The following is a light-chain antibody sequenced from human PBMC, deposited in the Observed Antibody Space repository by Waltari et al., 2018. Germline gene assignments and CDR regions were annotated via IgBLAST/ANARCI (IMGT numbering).Light chain of an antibody. V-gene: IGKV1-39*01. J-gene: IGKJ5*01. CDR1: QNIITS. CDR3: QQSYSTPVT. Sequence: IQITQPPPPLSAPVGERSTITCRATQNIITSLNWYQQKPGKAPKLLIYDASNLHSGVPSTFSGSGSGTDFTLTISSLQPEDFATYYCQQSYSTPVTFGQGTRLEIK. CDR2: DAS.